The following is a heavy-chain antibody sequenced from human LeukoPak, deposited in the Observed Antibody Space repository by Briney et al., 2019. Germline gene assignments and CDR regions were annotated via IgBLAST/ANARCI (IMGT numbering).Heavy chain of an antibody. V-gene: IGHV3-74*01. CDR1: GFTFISCW. Sequence: PGGSLLLSCAASGFTFISCWMHWVRQAPGKGLVWVSRINSDGSSTSYADSVKGRFTISRDNAKNTLYLQMTSLRAEDTAVYYCARDRAWNWFDPWGQGTLVTVSS. D-gene: IGHD3-10*01. CDR3: ARDRAWNWFDP. CDR2: INSDGSST. J-gene: IGHJ5*02.